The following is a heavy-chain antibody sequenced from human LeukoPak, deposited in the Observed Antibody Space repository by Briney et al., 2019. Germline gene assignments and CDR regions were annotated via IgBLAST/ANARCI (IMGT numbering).Heavy chain of an antibody. Sequence: ASVKVSCKASGATFSGYAIAWFGRPLGKGLEGMGGIIPIFGTANYAQKFQGRVTITADESTSTAYMELSSLRSEDTAVYYCASLPYSYSSSSEIGDYWGQGTLVTVSS. CDR2: IIPIFGTA. J-gene: IGHJ4*02. V-gene: IGHV1-69*13. CDR1: GATFSGYA. CDR3: ASLPYSYSSSSEIGDY. D-gene: IGHD6-6*01.